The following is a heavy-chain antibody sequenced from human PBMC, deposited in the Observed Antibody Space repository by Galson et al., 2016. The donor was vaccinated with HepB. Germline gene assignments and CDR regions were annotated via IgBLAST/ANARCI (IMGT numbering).Heavy chain of an antibody. CDR1: GYTFTTYH. CDR3: VREPSDDQEPNYYYGMDV. CDR2: INTSGGSI. V-gene: IGHV1-46*01. D-gene: IGHD1-14*01. Sequence: SVKVSCKASGYTFTTYHMHWVRQAPGQGLEWMGIINTSGGSIFYAQKFQGRVTMTRDTSTSTVYMELSSLRSEDTAVYYCVREPSDDQEPNYYYGMDVWGQGTTVTVSS. J-gene: IGHJ6*02.